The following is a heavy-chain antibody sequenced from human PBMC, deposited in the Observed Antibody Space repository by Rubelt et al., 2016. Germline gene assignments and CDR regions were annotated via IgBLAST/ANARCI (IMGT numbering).Heavy chain of an antibody. V-gene: IGHV1-2*06. J-gene: IGHJ4*02. CDR2: IHPNRGDT. CDR3: ARVPNWNDLIDY. D-gene: IGHD1-1*01. Sequence: QVQLVQSGAEVKKPGASVKVSCKASGYTFTEYYIHWVRQVPGHGLEWMGRIHPNRGDTKYGENFPGRDTTTRDTASTTAYMDPTSLSYEDTAVYYCARVPNWNDLIDYWGQGTLVTVSS. CDR1: GYTFTEYY.